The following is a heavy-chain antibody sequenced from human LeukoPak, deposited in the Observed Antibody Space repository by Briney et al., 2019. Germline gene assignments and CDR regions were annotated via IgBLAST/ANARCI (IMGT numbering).Heavy chain of an antibody. Sequence: SETLSLTCTVSGGSISSYYWRWIRQPPGKGLEWVGYNYYSGSTNYNPSLKSRVTISVDTSKNQFSLKLSSVTAADTAVYYCARVTTDDYVWGSYPQGYFDYWGQGTLVTVSS. CDR3: ARVTTDDYVWGSYPQGYFDY. CDR1: GGSISSYY. V-gene: IGHV4-59*01. J-gene: IGHJ4*02. CDR2: NYYSGST. D-gene: IGHD3-16*02.